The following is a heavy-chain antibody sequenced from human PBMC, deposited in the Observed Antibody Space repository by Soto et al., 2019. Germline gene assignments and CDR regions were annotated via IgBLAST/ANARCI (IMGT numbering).Heavy chain of an antibody. Sequence: PSETLPRTCTLPDGSVSRYYWCSIRQPPGKGLEWIGYIYYSGSTNYNPSLKSRVTISVDTSKNQFSLKLSSVTAADTAVYYCARDYDYIWGTSRHAFDIWGQGTMVTVSS. CDR2: IYYSGST. J-gene: IGHJ3*02. D-gene: IGHD3-16*01. CDR3: ARDYDYIWGTSRHAFDI. CDR1: DGSVSRYY. V-gene: IGHV4-59*02.